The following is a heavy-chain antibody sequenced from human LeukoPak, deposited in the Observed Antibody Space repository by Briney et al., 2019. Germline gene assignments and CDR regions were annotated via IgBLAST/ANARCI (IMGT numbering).Heavy chain of an antibody. J-gene: IGHJ4*02. V-gene: IGHV3-11*04. D-gene: IGHD1-14*01. CDR1: GFTFSDCY. CDR2: ISPDDTDV. Sequence: GGSLRLSCVASGFTFSDCYMSWIRQAPGKGLEWVSYISPDDTDVDYADSLKGRFTISRDNAKNSLFLQMNSLRAEDTAVYYCARNHGDYWGQGTVVTVST. CDR3: ARNHGDY.